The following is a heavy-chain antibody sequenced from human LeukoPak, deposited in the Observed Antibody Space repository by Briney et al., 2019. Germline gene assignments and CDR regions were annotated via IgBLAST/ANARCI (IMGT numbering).Heavy chain of an antibody. J-gene: IGHJ4*02. V-gene: IGHV3-11*01. CDR3: AKANWISNADAVW. CDR2: ISRSGSTI. CDR1: GFTFSEYY. D-gene: IGHD1-1*01. Sequence: GGSLRLSCAASGFTFSEYYMAWIRQTPGMGLEWVSYISRSGSTIFYADSVKGRFTISRDDSRNTVYLQLNNVRVEDTAIYYCAKANWISNADAVWWGQGTQVTVSS.